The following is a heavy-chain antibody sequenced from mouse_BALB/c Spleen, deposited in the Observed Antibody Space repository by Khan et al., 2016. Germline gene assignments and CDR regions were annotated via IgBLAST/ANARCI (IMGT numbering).Heavy chain of an antibody. D-gene: IGHD1-1*02. J-gene: IGHJ3*01. CDR1: GYTFTSYW. CDR3: ARGGYGSCAY. CDR2: INPSTGYT. Sequence: QIQLVQSGAELAKPGASVKMSCKASGYTFTSYWIHWVKQRPGQGLEWIGYINPSTGYTEYNQKFKDKATLTADKSSSTAYMQLSSLTSENSAVYYSARGGYGSCAYWGQGTLVTVSA. V-gene: IGHV1-7*01.